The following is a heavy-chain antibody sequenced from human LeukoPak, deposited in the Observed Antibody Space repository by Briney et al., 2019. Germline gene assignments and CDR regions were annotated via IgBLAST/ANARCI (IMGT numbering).Heavy chain of an antibody. V-gene: IGHV1-2*02. CDR2: INPNSGGT. Sequence: ASVKVSCKASGYTFTDYYMHWVRQAPGQGLEWMGWINPNSGGTKYLQKFQGRVTMTRDTSFSTAYMELRSLRSDDTAVYYCATLWFGELTPYYFDYWGQGTLVTVSS. CDR3: ATLWFGELTPYYFDY. J-gene: IGHJ4*02. D-gene: IGHD3-10*01. CDR1: GYTFTDYY.